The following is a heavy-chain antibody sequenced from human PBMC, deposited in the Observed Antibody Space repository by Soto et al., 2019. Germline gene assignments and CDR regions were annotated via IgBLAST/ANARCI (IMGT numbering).Heavy chain of an antibody. Sequence: ASVKVSCKASGGTFSSYAISWVRQAPGQGLEWMGGIIPIFGTANYAQKFQGRVTITADESTSTAYMELSSLRSEDTAVYYCARDGGYCSGGSCYSCDYWGQGTLVTVSS. CDR2: IIPIFGTA. V-gene: IGHV1-69*13. CDR1: GGTFSSYA. J-gene: IGHJ4*02. CDR3: ARDGGYCSGGSCYSCDY. D-gene: IGHD2-15*01.